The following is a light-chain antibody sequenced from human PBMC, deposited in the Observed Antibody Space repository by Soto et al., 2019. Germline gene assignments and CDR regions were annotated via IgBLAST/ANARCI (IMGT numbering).Light chain of an antibody. V-gene: IGKV3-15*01. Sequence: EIVMTQSPDTLYVSPREGATLSCSASQSVRTKLAWYQQKAGQAPRLLIYGASTRATGIPDRVSGSGSGTEFTLTISSLQSEDFAVYYCQQYNSWPPITFGQGTRLEIK. CDR2: GAS. CDR1: QSVRTK. CDR3: QQYNSWPPIT. J-gene: IGKJ5*01.